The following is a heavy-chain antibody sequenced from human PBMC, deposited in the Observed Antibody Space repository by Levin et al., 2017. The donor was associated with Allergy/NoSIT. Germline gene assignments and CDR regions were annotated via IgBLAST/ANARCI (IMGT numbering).Heavy chain of an antibody. V-gene: IGHV4-34*01. Sequence: PSETLSLTCAVYGGSFSGYYWSWIRQPPGKGLEWIGEINHSGSTIYNPSLKSRVTMSVDMSKSQFSLKLNSVTAADTAVYYCATEPGYCTGGRCYGGWFDPWGQGTLVTVSS. CDR1: GGSFSGYY. CDR3: ATEPGYCTGGRCYGGWFDP. D-gene: IGHD2-15*01. J-gene: IGHJ5*02. CDR2: INHSGST.